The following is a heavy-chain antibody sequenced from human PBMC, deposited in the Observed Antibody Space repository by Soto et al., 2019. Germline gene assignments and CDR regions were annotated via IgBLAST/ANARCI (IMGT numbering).Heavy chain of an antibody. Sequence: QGQLVQSGAEVKKPGASVKVSCKASGYTFTSYGISWVRQAPGQGLEWMGWISAYNGNTNYAQKLQGRVTMTTDTSTSTAYMELRSLRSDDTAVYYCARAGITMVRGVIPAKSDYWGQGTLVTVSS. CDR3: ARAGITMVRGVIPAKSDY. D-gene: IGHD3-10*01. V-gene: IGHV1-18*01. CDR2: ISAYNGNT. J-gene: IGHJ4*02. CDR1: GYTFTSYG.